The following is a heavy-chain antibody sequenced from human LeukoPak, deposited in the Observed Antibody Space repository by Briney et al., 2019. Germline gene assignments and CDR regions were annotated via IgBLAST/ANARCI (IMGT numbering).Heavy chain of an antibody. Sequence: SETLSLTCTVSGGSISTYYWSWIRQPAGKGLEWIGRIHSSGTTHYNPSLRSRVTLSIDTSKNQFSLKLSSVTAANTAVYYCGRLNLPAVSGAFDYWGQGTLVTVSS. CDR3: GRLNLPAVSGAFDY. CDR2: IHSSGTT. CDR1: GGSISTYY. J-gene: IGHJ4*02. D-gene: IGHD2-2*01. V-gene: IGHV4-4*07.